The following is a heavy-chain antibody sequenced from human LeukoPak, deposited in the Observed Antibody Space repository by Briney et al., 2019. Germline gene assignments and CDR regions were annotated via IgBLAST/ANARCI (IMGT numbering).Heavy chain of an antibody. CDR1: GGSISGYY. V-gene: IGHV4-4*07. Sequence: PSQTLSLTCTVSGGSISGYYWSWIRQPAGKGLEWIGRIYTSGSANYNSSLKSRVTMSVDTSKNQFSLKLSSVTAADTAVYYCARDGYSSGWSDYYYYMDVWGKGTTVTVSS. J-gene: IGHJ6*03. D-gene: IGHD6-19*01. CDR2: IYTSGSA. CDR3: ARDGYSSGWSDYYYYMDV.